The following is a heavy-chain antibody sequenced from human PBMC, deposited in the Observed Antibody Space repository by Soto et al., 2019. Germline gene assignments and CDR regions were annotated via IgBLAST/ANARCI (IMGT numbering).Heavy chain of an antibody. CDR3: ARQEGAAFYYDGMDV. CDR1: GFTFSSYW. V-gene: IGHV3-74*01. CDR2: INSDGSIT. Sequence: GSLRLSCAASGFTFSSYWMYWVRQAPGKGLVWVSRINSDGSITSYADSVKGRFTISRDNAKNTLYLHMNSLRAEDTAVYYCARQEGAAFYYDGMDVWGQGTTVTSP. J-gene: IGHJ6*02.